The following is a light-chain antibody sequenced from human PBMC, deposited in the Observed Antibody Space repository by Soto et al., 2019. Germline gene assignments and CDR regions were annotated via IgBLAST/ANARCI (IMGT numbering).Light chain of an antibody. CDR3: QLYNIWPLT. CDR1: QSVDTM. CDR2: DTS. Sequence: EIVLTQSPASLYLSAGERVTLSCRASQSVDTMVAWYQQQVGRTPRLLIYDTSTRATGVPARFSGSRSGTEFTLTIISLQSEVFSVYYCQLYNIWPLTFGGGTKV. J-gene: IGKJ4*01. V-gene: IGKV3-15*01.